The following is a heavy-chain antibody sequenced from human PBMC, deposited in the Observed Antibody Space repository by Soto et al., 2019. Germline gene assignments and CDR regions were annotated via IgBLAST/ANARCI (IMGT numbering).Heavy chain of an antibody. CDR3: ASRSLDDYYYHMDV. CDR1: GFTFSSYA. D-gene: IGHD3-16*02. V-gene: IGHV3-23*01. CDR2: ISGSGGST. J-gene: IGHJ6*03. Sequence: GGSLRLSCAASGFTFSSYAMSWVRQAPGKGLEWVSAISGSGGSTYYADSVKGRFTISRDNSKNTLYLQMNSLRAEDTAVYYCASRSLDDYYYHMDVWGKGTTVTVSS.